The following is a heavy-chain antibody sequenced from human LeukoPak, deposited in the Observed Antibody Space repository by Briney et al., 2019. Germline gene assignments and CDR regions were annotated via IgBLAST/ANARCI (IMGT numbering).Heavy chain of an antibody. J-gene: IGHJ4*02. V-gene: IGHV3-23*01. D-gene: IGHD3-3*01. Sequence: GGSLRLSCAASGFTFSSYAMSWVRQAPGKGLEWVSAISGSGGSTYYADSVKGRFTISRDNSKNTLYLQMNSLRAEDTAVYYCARQGGYDFWSGYYQNNVEYWGQGTLVTVSS. CDR2: ISGSGGST. CDR1: GFTFSSYA. CDR3: ARQGGYDFWSGYYQNNVEY.